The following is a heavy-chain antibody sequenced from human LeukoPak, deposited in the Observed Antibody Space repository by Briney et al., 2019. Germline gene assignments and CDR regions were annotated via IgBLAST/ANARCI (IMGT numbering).Heavy chain of an antibody. CDR2: ISSSGSTI. CDR3: ARVSADGSGTS. J-gene: IGHJ5*02. V-gene: IGHV3-48*03. D-gene: IGHD3-10*01. Sequence: GGSLRLSCAASGFTFSSYEMNWVRQAPGKGLEWVSYISSSGSTIYYADSVKGRFTISRDNAKNSLYLQMNSLRAEDTAVYYCARVSADGSGTSWGQGTLVTVSS. CDR1: GFTFSSYE.